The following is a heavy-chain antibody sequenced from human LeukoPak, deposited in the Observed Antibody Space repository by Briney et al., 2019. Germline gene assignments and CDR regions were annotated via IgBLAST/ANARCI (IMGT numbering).Heavy chain of an antibody. Sequence: ASVKVSCKASGYTFTSYYMHWVRQAPGQGLEWMGGIIPIFGTANYAQKFQGRVTITADKSTSTAYMELSSLRSEDTAVYYCARRSATVTPWWFDPWGQGTLVTVSS. CDR1: GYTFTSYY. V-gene: IGHV1-69*06. D-gene: IGHD4-17*01. CDR3: ARRSATVTPWWFDP. J-gene: IGHJ5*02. CDR2: IIPIFGTA.